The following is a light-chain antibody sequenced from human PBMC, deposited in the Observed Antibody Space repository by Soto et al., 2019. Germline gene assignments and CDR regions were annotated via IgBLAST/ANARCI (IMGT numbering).Light chain of an antibody. CDR3: QTWGTGIGV. J-gene: IGLJ3*02. V-gene: IGLV4-69*01. Sequence: QLVLTQSPSASASLGASVKLTCTLSSGHSNYAIAWHQQQPEKGPRYLMKINSDGSHSKGDGIPDRFSGSSSGAERYLTISSLQSEDEADYYCQTWGTGIGVFGGGTKVTVL. CDR2: INSDGSH. CDR1: SGHSNYA.